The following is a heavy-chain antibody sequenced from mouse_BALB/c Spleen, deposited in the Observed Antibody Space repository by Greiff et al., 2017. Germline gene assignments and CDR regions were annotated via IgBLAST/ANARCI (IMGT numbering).Heavy chain of an antibody. CDR3: AREDYYGSSYGFAY. CDR2: IYPGNVNT. Sequence: VQLQQSGPELVKPGASVRISCKASGYTFTSYYIHWVKQRPGQGLEWIGWIYPGNVNTKYNEKFKGKATLTADKSSSTAYMQLSSLTSEDSAVYFCAREDYYGSSYGFAYWGQGTLVTVSA. J-gene: IGHJ3*01. D-gene: IGHD1-1*01. V-gene: IGHV1S56*01. CDR1: GYTFTSYY.